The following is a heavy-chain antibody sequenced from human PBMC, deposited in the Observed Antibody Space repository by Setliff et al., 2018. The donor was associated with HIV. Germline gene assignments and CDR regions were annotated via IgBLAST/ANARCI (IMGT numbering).Heavy chain of an antibody. J-gene: IGHJ4*02. V-gene: IGHV3-74*03. CDR2: INSDGTST. Sequence: GGSLRLSCAASGFTFSPYWMHWVRQAPGKGLVWVSRINSDGTSTTYADSVKGRFSISRDNAKNTLYLQMNSLRAEDTAVYYCARDLSYDYDRSSDTFDYWGQGTLVTVSS. CDR1: GFTFSPYW. D-gene: IGHD3-22*01. CDR3: ARDLSYDYDRSSDTFDY.